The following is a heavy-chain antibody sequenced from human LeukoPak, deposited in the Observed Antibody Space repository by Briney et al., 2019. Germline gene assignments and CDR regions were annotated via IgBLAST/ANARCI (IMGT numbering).Heavy chain of an antibody. CDR3: ARSEYSTRHFDP. CDR1: GYTFTGYY. CDR2: ISAYNGNT. D-gene: IGHD6-6*01. V-gene: IGHV1-18*04. J-gene: IGHJ5*02. Sequence: GASVKVSCKASGYTFTGYYMHWVRQAPGQGLEWMGWISAYNGNTNYAQKLQGRVTMTTDTSTSTAYMELRSLRSDDTAVYYCARSEYSTRHFDPWGQGTLVTVSS.